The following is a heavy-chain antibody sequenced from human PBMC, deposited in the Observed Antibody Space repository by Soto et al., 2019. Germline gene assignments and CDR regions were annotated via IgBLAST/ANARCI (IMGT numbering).Heavy chain of an antibody. V-gene: IGHV4-59*01. D-gene: IGHD6-13*01. J-gene: IGHJ5*02. CDR2: IHYSGST. CDR1: GGSISSNY. CDR3: ARHRSWSPVYGFDP. Sequence: QVQLLESGPGLVKPSETLSLTCTVSGGSISSNYWSWIRQPPGTGLEWIGYIHYSGSTNHNPSLKSRVTFSIDTSKNQFSLKLTSVTAADTAVYYCARHRSWSPVYGFDPWGQGTLVTVSS.